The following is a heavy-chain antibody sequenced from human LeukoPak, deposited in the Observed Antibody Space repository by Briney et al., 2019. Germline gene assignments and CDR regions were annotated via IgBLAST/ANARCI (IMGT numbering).Heavy chain of an antibody. CDR1: GGSISTTSYY. D-gene: IGHD5-12*01. J-gene: IGHJ4*02. CDR2: IFYTGAT. Sequence: PSETLSLTCTVSGGSISTTSYYWGWIRQPPGKGLEWIGSIFYTGATYYSPSLKSQVTISVDTSRNQFSLRLTSVIAADTAVYYCARRPYSGNDYFDSWGQGTLVTVSS. V-gene: IGHV4-39*01. CDR3: ARRPYSGNDYFDS.